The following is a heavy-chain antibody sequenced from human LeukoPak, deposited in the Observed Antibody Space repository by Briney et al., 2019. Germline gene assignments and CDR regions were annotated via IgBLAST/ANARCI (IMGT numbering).Heavy chain of an antibody. CDR3: ARVPYYYDSSGYPPL. CDR2: IIPILGIA. D-gene: IGHD3-22*01. CDR1: GGTFSSYT. V-gene: IGHV1-69*02. Sequence: ASVKVSCKASGGTFSSYTISWVRQAPGQGLEWMGRIIPILGIANYAQKFQGRVTITADKSTSTAYVELSSLRSEDTAVYYCARVPYYYDSSGYPPLWGQGTLLTVSS. J-gene: IGHJ4*02.